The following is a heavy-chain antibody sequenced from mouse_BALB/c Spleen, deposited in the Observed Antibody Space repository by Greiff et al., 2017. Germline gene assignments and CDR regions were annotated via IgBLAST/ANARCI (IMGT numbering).Heavy chain of an antibody. CDR1: GYAFTNYL. V-gene: IGHV1-54*01. Sequence: LVESGAELVRPGTSVKVSCKASGYAFTNYLIEWVKQRPGQGLEWIGVINPGSGGTNYNEKFKGKATLTADKSSSTAYMQLSSLTSDDSAVYFCARSWFAYWGQGTLVTVSA. CDR3: ARSWFAY. CDR2: INPGSGGT. J-gene: IGHJ3*01.